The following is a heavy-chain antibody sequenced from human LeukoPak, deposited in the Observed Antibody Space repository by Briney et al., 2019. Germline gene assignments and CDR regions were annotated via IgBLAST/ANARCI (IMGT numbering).Heavy chain of an antibody. V-gene: IGHV4-61*02. J-gene: IGHJ6*03. CDR1: GGPISSGSYY. CDR3: ARGASSTSAIGYYYYYMDV. D-gene: IGHD6-6*01. CDR2: VYSSGST. Sequence: PSQTLSLTCTVSGGPISSGSYYWSWIRQPAGKGLQWVGRVYSSGSTNYNPSLKSRVTISVDTSKNQFSLKLSSVTAADTAVYYCARGASSTSAIGYYYYYMDVWGKGTTVTVSS.